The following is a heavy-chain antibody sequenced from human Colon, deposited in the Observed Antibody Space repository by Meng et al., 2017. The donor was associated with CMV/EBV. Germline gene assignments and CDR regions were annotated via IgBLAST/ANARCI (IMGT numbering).Heavy chain of an antibody. V-gene: IGHV3-23*01. D-gene: IGHD1-26*01. CDR1: FTLNNYA. CDR3: AKVSSTMWDRLYDAFDI. Sequence: FTLNNYAMNWVRQAPGKGLAWVSTISGSGASAYYSDSVKGRFTISRDNSKNTLYLQMHSLRAEDSAVYFCAKVSSTMWDRLYDAFDIWGQGTMVTVSS. J-gene: IGHJ3*02. CDR2: ISGSGASA.